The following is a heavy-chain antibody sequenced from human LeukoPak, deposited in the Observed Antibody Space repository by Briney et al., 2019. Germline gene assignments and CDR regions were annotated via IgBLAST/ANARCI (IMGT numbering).Heavy chain of an antibody. V-gene: IGHV3-49*04. CDR1: GFTFGDYA. J-gene: IGHJ6*02. CDR2: IRSKAYGGTT. Sequence: PGGSLRLSCTASGFTFGDYAMSWVRQAPGKGLEWVGFIRSKAYGGTTEYAASVKGRFTISRDDSKSIAYLQMNSLKTEDTAVYYCTREGGYSGYDWYYFYGMDVWGQGTTVTVSS. D-gene: IGHD5-12*01. CDR3: TREGGYSGYDWYYFYGMDV.